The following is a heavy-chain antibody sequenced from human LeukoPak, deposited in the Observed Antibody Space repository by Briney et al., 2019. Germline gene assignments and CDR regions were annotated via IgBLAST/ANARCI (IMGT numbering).Heavy chain of an antibody. CDR2: ISSSSTII. CDR1: GFTFSSYS. V-gene: IGHV3-48*02. CDR3: ARWFTSGRGFFDY. Sequence: GGSLRLSCAASGFTFSSYSMNWVRQAPGKGLEWVSYISSSSTIIYYADSVKGRFTISRDNAKNSLYLQMNSLRDEDTAVYYCARWFTSGRGFFDYWGQGILVTVSS. J-gene: IGHJ4*02. D-gene: IGHD6-19*01.